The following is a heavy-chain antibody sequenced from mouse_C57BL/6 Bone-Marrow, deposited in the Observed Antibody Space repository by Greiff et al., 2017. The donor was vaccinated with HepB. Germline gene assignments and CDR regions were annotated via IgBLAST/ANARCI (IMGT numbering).Heavy chain of an antibody. Sequence: QVQLKESGAELARPGASVKLSCKASGYTFTSYGISWVKQRTGQGLEWIGEIYPRSGNTYYNEKFKGKATLTADKSSSTAYMELRSLTSEDSAVYFCARKGGYYAMDYWGQGTSVTVSS. D-gene: IGHD1-1*02. CDR2: IYPRSGNT. CDR3: ARKGGYYAMDY. V-gene: IGHV1-81*01. J-gene: IGHJ4*01. CDR1: GYTFTSYG.